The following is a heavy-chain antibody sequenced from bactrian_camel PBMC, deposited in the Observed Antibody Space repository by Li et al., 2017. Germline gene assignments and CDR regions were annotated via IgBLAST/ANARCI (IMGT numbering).Heavy chain of an antibody. D-gene: IGHD3*01. CDR1: GFTVSNYC. J-gene: IGHJ4*01. CDR2: ITGSSGYT. Sequence: VQLVESGGGLVQPGGALRLSCAVSGFTVSNYCTGWFRQAPGKGLEWVSAITGSSGYTYYADSVKGRFTISRDNAKNTLYLQLNSLKTADTATYYCARDGYYYYTDWGQGTQVTVS. CDR3: ARDGYYYYTD. V-gene: IGHV3S1*01.